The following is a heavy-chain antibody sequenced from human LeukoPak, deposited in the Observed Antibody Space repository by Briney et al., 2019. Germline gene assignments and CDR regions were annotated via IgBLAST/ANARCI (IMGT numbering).Heavy chain of an antibody. CDR2: IYYSGST. J-gene: IGHJ4*02. CDR3: ARGRRGYSGYEFDY. D-gene: IGHD5-12*01. CDR1: GVSISSGDYY. Sequence: SQTLSLTCTVSGVSISSGDYYWSWIRQPPGKGLEWIGYIYYSGSTYYNPSLKSRVTISVDTSKNQFSLKLSPVTAADTAVYYCARGRRGYSGYEFDYWGQGTLVTVSS. V-gene: IGHV4-30-4*01.